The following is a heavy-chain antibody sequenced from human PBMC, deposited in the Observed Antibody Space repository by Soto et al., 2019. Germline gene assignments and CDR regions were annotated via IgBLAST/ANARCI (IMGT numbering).Heavy chain of an antibody. CDR2: ISYDGSNK. D-gene: IGHD5-18*01. Sequence: QVQLVESGGGVVQPGRSLRLSCAASGFTFSSYAMHWVRQAPGKGLEWVAVISYDGSNKYYADSVKGRFTISRDNSKNTLDLQMNSLRAEDTAVYYCARGSVDTYYYYGMDVWGQGTTVTVSS. J-gene: IGHJ6*02. CDR3: ARGSVDTYYYYGMDV. V-gene: IGHV3-30-3*01. CDR1: GFTFSSYA.